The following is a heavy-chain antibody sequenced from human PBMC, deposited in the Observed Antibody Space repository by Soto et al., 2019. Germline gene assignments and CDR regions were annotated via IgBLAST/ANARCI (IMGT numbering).Heavy chain of an antibody. D-gene: IGHD2-15*01. CDR1: GFTFNTYG. Sequence: QPGGSLRLSCAASGFTFNTYGMHWVRQAPGKGLEWVSVIWYDGSNIHYADSVKGRFTISRDNSKNTLYLQMNSLRAEDTAVYYCARDGGYGMDVWGQGTTVTVSS. CDR2: IWYDGSNI. CDR3: ARDGGYGMDV. V-gene: IGHV3-33*01. J-gene: IGHJ6*02.